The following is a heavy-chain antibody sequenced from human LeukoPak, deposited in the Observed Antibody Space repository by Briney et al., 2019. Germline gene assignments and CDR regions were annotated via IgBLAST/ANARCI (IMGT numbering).Heavy chain of an antibody. D-gene: IGHD2-2*01. CDR1: GYPFTSYD. CDR2: INPNSGST. V-gene: IGHV1-8*02. CDR3: ARLVGCGSTNCYSPDNWFDP. Sequence: ASVKVSCKASGYPFTSYDINWVRQATGQGLEWMGWINPNSGSTDSAQKFQGRVTMTANTSISTANMELNNLRAEDTAVYYCARLVGCGSTNCYSPDNWFDPWGQGTLVTVSS. J-gene: IGHJ5*02.